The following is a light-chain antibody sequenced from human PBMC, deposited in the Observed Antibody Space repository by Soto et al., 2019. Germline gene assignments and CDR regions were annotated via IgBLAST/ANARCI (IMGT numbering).Light chain of an antibody. V-gene: IGKV3-20*01. CDR3: QHYDSSPTWT. J-gene: IGKJ1*01. CDR1: QSFSSSY. CDR2: GGS. Sequence: EVVLTQSPGTLSLSPGERATLSCRASQSFSSSYLAWYQQRPGQPPRLLIYGGSSRATGIPDRFSGSGSGTEFTLTISRLEPEDSAVHYCQHYDSSPTWTFGQGTKVEIK.